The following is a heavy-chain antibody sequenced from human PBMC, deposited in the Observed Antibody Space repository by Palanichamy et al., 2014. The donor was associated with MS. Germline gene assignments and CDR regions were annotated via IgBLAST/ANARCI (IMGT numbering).Heavy chain of an antibody. Sequence: EAQLLESGGGLVQPGGSLRLSCAASGFTFSSYGMTWVRQAPGKGLEWVSCIGDGGGGIFYIDSVKGRFTISRDNSKDTLYLQMNSLRAEDTAVYYCARDRRIGVAVTPGEDHWGQGTLVTVSS. J-gene: IGHJ4*02. D-gene: IGHD2-21*01. CDR3: ARDRRIGVAVTPGEDH. V-gene: IGHV3-23*01. CDR2: IGDGGGGI. CDR1: GFTFSSYG.